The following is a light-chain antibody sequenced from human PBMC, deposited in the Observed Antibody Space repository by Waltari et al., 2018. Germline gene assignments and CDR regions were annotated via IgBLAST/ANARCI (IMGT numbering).Light chain of an antibody. J-gene: IGLJ3*02. V-gene: IGLV2-8*01. Sequence: QSALTQPPSASGSPGQSVTISCTGSSSDVGAYKYVSWYQQHPGKAPKLLIYEVSKRPSGVPDRFSGSTSGNTASLTVSVLQADDEAGYYCSSFAGSNRFGVFGGGTKLTVL. CDR2: EVS. CDR1: SSDVGAYKY. CDR3: SSFAGSNRFGV.